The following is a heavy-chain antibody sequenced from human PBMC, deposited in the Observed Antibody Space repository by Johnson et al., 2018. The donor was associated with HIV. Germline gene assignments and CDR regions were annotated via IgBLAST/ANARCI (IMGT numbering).Heavy chain of an antibody. CDR3: ARAYNDAFDI. Sequence: QLVESGGGFKPGGSLRLSCAASQFTLSSYYMNCVRQAPGNGLELVGQVNPNGGNTYLIDSGKDRFNISRDNAKNTLYLQMNSLRAEDTAVFYCARAYNDAFDIWGQGTMVTVSS. CDR1: QFTLSSYY. V-gene: IGHV3-25*04. J-gene: IGHJ3*02. D-gene: IGHD5-24*01. CDR2: VNPNGGNT.